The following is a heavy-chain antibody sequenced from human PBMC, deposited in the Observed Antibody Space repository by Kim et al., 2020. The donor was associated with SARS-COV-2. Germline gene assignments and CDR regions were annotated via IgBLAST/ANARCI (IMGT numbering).Heavy chain of an antibody. CDR2: INHSGST. V-gene: IGHV4-34*01. CDR3: ARGRYSYGLGKYYYYYYGMDV. J-gene: IGHJ6*02. Sequence: SETLSLTCAVYGGSFSGYYWSWIRQPPGKGLEWMGEINHSGSTNYNPTPKSRVTISVDTSKTQFSLKLGSVTAAATAVYYCARGRYSYGLGKYYYYYYGMDVWGQGTTVTVSS. CDR1: GGSFSGYY. D-gene: IGHD5-18*01.